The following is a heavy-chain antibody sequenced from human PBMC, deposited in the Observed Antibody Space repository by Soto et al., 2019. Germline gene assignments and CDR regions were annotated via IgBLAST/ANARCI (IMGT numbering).Heavy chain of an antibody. J-gene: IGHJ4*02. D-gene: IGHD3-22*01. CDR2: INPNSGGT. CDR1: GYTFTAYY. CDR3: ARVHYDSVPADY. V-gene: IGHV1-2*02. Sequence: GASVKVSCKASGYTFTAYYMHWVRQAPGQGLEWMGWINPNSGGTNYAQKFQGRVTMTRDTSISTAYTELSRLRSDDTAVYYCARVHYDSVPADYWGQGTQVTVSS.